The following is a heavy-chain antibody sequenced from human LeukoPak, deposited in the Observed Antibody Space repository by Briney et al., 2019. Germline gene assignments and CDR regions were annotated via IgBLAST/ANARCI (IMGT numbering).Heavy chain of an antibody. D-gene: IGHD6-13*01. CDR2: IYTSGST. CDR1: GGSISSYY. J-gene: IGHJ6*02. CDR3: ARVVGSSWYSAYYYYYGMDV. Sequence: SETLSLTCTVSGGSISSYYWSWIRQPAGKGLEWIGRIYTSGSTNYNPSLMSRVTMSVDTSKNQFSLKLSSVTAADTAVYYCARVVGSSWYSAYYYYYGMDVWGQGTTVTVSS. V-gene: IGHV4-4*07.